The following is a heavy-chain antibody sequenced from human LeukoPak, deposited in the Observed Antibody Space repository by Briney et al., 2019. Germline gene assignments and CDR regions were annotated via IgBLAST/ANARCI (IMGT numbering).Heavy chain of an antibody. CDR2: INHSGST. D-gene: IGHD1-7*01. J-gene: IGHJ4*02. CDR1: GGSFSGYY. Sequence: PSETLSLTCAVYGGSFSGYYWSWIRQPPGKGLEWIGEINHSGSTNYNPSLKSRVTISVDTSKNQFSLKLSSVTAPDTAVYYCARVVNYRGDDYWGQGTLVTVSS. CDR3: ARVVNYRGDDY. V-gene: IGHV4-34*01.